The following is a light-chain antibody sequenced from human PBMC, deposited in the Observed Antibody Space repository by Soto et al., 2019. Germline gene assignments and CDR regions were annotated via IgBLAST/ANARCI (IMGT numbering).Light chain of an antibody. V-gene: IGLV2-14*01. CDR2: EVN. J-gene: IGLJ2*01. CDR3: TSYTNINTVI. CDR1: SSDVGGYNY. Sequence: LTISCTGTSSDVGGYNYVSWYQKYPGKAPKPIIYEVNNRPSGVSNRFSGSKSGNTASLTISGLQAEDEADYYCTSYTNINTVIFGGGTKVTVL.